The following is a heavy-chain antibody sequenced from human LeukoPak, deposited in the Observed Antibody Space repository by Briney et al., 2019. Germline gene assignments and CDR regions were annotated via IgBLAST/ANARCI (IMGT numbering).Heavy chain of an antibody. CDR3: AKDTSGWYMTFDY. J-gene: IGHJ4*02. CDR1: GFTFSSYG. V-gene: IGHV3-30*18. Sequence: GRSLRLSCAASGFTFSSYGMHWVRQAPGKGLEWVAVISYDGSNKYYADSVKGRFTISRDNSKNTLYPQMNSLRAEDTAVYYCAKDTSGWYMTFDYWGQGTLVTVSS. CDR2: ISYDGSNK. D-gene: IGHD6-19*01.